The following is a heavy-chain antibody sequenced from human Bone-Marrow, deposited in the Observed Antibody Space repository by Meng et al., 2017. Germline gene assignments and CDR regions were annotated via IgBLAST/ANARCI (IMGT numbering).Heavy chain of an antibody. CDR3: ARARDGDYFDY. CDR2: IIPIFGTA. Sequence: VQLLESWAAVMQPGASVKVSCQAPRGTFSSYAISWGRQAPGQGLEWMGGIIPIFGTANYAQKFQGRVTITTDESTSTAYMELSSLRSEDTAVYYFARARDGDYFDYWGQGTLVTVSS. V-gene: IGHV1-69*05. D-gene: IGHD5-24*01. J-gene: IGHJ4*02. CDR1: RGTFSSYA.